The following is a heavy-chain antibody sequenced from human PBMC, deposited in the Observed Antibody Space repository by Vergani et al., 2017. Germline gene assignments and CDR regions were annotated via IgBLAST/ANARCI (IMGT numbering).Heavy chain of an antibody. D-gene: IGHD3-22*01. CDR2: IIPIFGTA. V-gene: IGHV1-69*13. Sequence: QVQLVQSGAEVKKPGSSVKVSCKASGGTFSSYAISWVRQAPGQGLEWMGRIIPIFGTANYAQKFQGRVIITADKSTDTACMELISLRPEDTAVYYCAREVNYYDSTGFGPGGSFDWGPGTLVTVSS. CDR3: AREVNYYDSTGFGPGGSFD. CDR1: GGTFSSYA. J-gene: IGHJ4*02.